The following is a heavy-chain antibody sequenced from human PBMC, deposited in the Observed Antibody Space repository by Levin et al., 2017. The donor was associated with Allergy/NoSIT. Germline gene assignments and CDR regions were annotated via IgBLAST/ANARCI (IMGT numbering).Heavy chain of an antibody. CDR3: ARDPQLGYCSGGSCYSPPDFDY. V-gene: IGHV4-34*01. CDR1: GGSFSGYS. J-gene: IGHJ4*02. CDR2: INHSGST. Sequence: SETLSLTCAVYGGSFSGYSWSWIRQPPGKGLEWIGEINHSGSTNYNPSLKSRVTITVDTSKNQFSLKLSSVTAADTAVYYCARDPQLGYCSGGSCYSPPDFDYWGQGTLVTVSA. D-gene: IGHD2-15*01.